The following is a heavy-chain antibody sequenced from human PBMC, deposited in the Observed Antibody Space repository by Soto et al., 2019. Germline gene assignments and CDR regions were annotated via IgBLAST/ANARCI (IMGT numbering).Heavy chain of an antibody. Sequence: QLQLQESGPGLVKPSETLSLTCTVSGGSITSSSYYWGWIRQPPGKGLEWIGSIYYSGSTYYNPSLKSRVTISVDTSKSQFSLKLNSVIAADTSVYYCARPPTASLDAFEIWGQGTMVTVSS. CDR2: IYYSGST. CDR3: ARPPTASLDAFEI. J-gene: IGHJ3*02. CDR1: GGSITSSSYY. V-gene: IGHV4-39*01.